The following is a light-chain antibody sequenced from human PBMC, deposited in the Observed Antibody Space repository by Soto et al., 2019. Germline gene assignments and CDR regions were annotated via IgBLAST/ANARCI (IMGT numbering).Light chain of an antibody. CDR3: QPYDSSLSGGV. CDR1: SSNIGAGYD. J-gene: IGLJ3*02. CDR2: GNS. V-gene: IGLV1-40*01. Sequence: QSVLTQPPSVSGAPGQRVTISCTGSSSNIGAGYDVHWYQQLPGTAPKLLITGNSNRPSGVPDRFSGSKSGTSASLAITGLQVEDDADYYCQPYDSSLSGGVFGGGTKLTVL.